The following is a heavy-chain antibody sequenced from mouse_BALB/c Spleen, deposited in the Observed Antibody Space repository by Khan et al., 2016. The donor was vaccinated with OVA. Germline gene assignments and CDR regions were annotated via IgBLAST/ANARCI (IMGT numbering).Heavy chain of an antibody. Sequence: EVELVESGGGLVKPGGSLKLSCAASGFTFSNYDMSWVRQPPAKRLEWVASISSGGNTYYPDSVTGRFTISRDKARRSVYLHMSRLMSEATARYYCARGPYYGSSPCYFDYWGQGTTRTVSS. CDR2: ISSGGNT. D-gene: IGHD1-1*01. V-gene: IGHV5-6-5*01. J-gene: IGHJ2*01. CDR3: ARGPYYGSSPCYFDY. CDR1: GFTFSNYD.